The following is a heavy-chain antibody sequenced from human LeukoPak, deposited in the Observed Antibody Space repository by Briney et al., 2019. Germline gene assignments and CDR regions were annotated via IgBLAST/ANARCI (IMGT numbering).Heavy chain of an antibody. V-gene: IGHV5-51*01. J-gene: IGHJ4*02. Sequence: GELLKISCKGSGYSFTTYWIGWVRQMPGRGLEWMGIIYPGDSDTRYSPSFRVHVTCAADKSISTAYLQWSSLKASDTAMYYCARQFRDSSGYYSYYFDYWGQDPLDPVSS. CDR1: GYSFTTYW. CDR2: IYPGDSDT. CDR3: ARQFRDSSGYYSYYFDY. D-gene: IGHD3-22*01.